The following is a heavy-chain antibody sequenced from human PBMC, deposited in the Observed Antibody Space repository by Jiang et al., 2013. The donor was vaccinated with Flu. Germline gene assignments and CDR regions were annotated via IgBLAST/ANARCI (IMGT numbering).Heavy chain of an antibody. CDR1: GYTFTSYA. CDR3: ARDSPTVTTGDYYYGMDV. J-gene: IGHJ6*02. V-gene: IGHV1-3*01. Sequence: SGAEVKKPGASVKVSCKASGYTFTSYAMHWVRQAPGQRLEWMGWINAGNGNTKYSQKFQGRVTITRDTSASTAYMELSSLRSEDTAVYYCARDSPTVTTGDYYYGMDVWGQGTTVTVSS. D-gene: IGHD4-17*01. CDR2: INAGNGNT.